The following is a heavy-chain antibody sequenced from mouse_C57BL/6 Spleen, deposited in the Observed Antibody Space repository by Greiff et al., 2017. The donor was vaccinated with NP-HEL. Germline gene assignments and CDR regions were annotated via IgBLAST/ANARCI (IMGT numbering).Heavy chain of an antibody. D-gene: IGHD1-1*01. V-gene: IGHV1-19*01. CDR3: ARMTVVAPYAMDY. Sequence: EVQLQQSGPVLVKPGASVKMSCRASGYTFTDYYMNWVKQSHGKSLEWIGVINPYNGGTSYNQKFKGKATLTVDKSSSTAYMELNSLTSEDSAVYYCARMTVVAPYAMDYWGQGTSVTVSS. J-gene: IGHJ4*01. CDR2: INPYNGGT. CDR1: GYTFTDYY.